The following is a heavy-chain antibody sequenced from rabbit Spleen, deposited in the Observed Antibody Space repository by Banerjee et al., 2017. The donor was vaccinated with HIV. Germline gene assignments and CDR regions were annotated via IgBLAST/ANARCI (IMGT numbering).Heavy chain of an antibody. CDR3: ARDTGSSFSTYGMDL. CDR2: IYAGSSGST. Sequence: QEQLVESGGDLVKPGTSLTLTCTASGFSFSSSYYICWVRQAPGKGLECIACIYAGSSGSTYYASWAKGRFTISKTSSTTVTLQMTSLTVADTATYFCARDTGSSFSTYGMDLWGQGPLVTVS. J-gene: IGHJ6*01. D-gene: IGHD8-1*01. V-gene: IGHV1S45*01. CDR1: GFSFSSSYY.